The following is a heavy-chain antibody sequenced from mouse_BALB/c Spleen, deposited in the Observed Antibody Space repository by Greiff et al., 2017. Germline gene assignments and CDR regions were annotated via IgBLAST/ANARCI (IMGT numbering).Heavy chain of an antibody. CDR1: GFTFSSYG. J-gene: IGHJ4*01. D-gene: IGHD1-1*01. CDR2: ISSGGSYT. Sequence: EVHLVESGGDLVKPGGSLKLSCAASGFTFSSYGMSWVRQTPDKRLEWVATISSGGSYTYYPDSVKGRFTISRDNAKNTLYLQMSSLKSENTAMYYCARHDHYGSSYDYAMDYWGQGTSVTVSS. V-gene: IGHV5-6*01. CDR3: ARHDHYGSSYDYAMDY.